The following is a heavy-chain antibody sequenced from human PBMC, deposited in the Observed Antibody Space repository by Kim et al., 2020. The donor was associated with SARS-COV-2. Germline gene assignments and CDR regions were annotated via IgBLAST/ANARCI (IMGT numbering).Heavy chain of an antibody. Sequence: GGSLRLSCAASGFTFSSYGMHWVRQAPGKGLEWVAVISYDGSNKYYADSVKGRFTISRDNSKNTLYLQMNSLRAEDTAVYYCAKDRELLWFGDFDYWGQG. CDR1: GFTFSSYG. V-gene: IGHV3-30*18. J-gene: IGHJ4*02. D-gene: IGHD3-10*01. CDR2: ISYDGSNK. CDR3: AKDRELLWFGDFDY.